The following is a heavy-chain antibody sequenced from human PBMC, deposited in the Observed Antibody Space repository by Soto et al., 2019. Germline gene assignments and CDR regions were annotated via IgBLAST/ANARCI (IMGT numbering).Heavy chain of an antibody. Sequence: ASVKVSCEASGYTFTSYDINCVRQATGQGLEWMGWMNPNSGNTGYAQKFQGRVTMTRNTSISTAYMELSSLRSEDTAVYYCARSEGYNWNDEAGRYYYYYMDVWGKGTTVTVSS. CDR1: GYTFTSYD. CDR2: MNPNSGNT. D-gene: IGHD1-1*01. CDR3: ARSEGYNWNDEAGRYYYYYMDV. V-gene: IGHV1-8*01. J-gene: IGHJ6*03.